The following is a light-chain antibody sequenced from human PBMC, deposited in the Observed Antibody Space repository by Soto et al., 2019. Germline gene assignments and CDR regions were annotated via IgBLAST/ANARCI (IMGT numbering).Light chain of an antibody. CDR3: QQYGSSPLT. V-gene: IGKV3-20*01. CDR2: GAS. J-gene: IGKJ4*01. Sequence: VLTQSPGTLPLSPWERATLSCMASQTVGVRLAWYQHKPGQAPRLLIYGASSRATGIPDRFSGSGSGTDFTLTISRLEPEDFAVYYCQQYGSSPLTFGGGTKVDIK. CDR1: QTVGVR.